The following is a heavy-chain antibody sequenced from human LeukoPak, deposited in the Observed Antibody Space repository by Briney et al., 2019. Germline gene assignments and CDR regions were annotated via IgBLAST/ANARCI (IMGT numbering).Heavy chain of an antibody. D-gene: IGHD3/OR15-3a*01. CDR2: IYNDERSA. J-gene: IGHJ4*02. CDR3: ARAQDWTMYDY. V-gene: IGHV3-74*01. Sequence: GGSLILSCVASGFTFSSYWMHWVRQAPGKGLVWVSRIYNDERSATYADSVKGRFTISRDNAKNTLYLQMNSLRAEDTAVYYCARAQDWTMYDYWGQGTLVTVFS. CDR1: GFTFSSYW.